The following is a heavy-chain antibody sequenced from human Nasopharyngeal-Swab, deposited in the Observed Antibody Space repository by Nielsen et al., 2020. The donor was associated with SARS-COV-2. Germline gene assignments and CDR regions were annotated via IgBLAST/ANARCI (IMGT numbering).Heavy chain of an antibody. J-gene: IGHJ6*02. V-gene: IGHV2-70*01. CDR1: GFSLSTSGMC. CDR3: ARDYDFWSGNYYYYGMDV. Sequence: SGPTPVKPTQTITLTCTFSGFSLSTSGMCVSWIRQPPGKALEWLALIDWDDDKYYSTSLKTRLTISKDTSKNQVVLTMTNMDPVDTATYYCARDYDFWSGNYYYYGMDVWGQGTTVTVSS. D-gene: IGHD3-3*01. CDR2: IDWDDDK.